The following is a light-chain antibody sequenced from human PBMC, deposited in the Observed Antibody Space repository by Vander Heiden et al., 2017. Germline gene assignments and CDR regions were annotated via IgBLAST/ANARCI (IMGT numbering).Light chain of an antibody. CDR3: LSADNSGTYPYWV. Sequence: SYELTQPNSVSVSLGQMARINSSGEGFPKKFVYWYQQKPGQFPVLVIYKDSETPSGIPELFSGSISGTMVTLTISRVQAEDEADYYCLSADNSGTYPYWVFGGGTKLAVL. CDR2: KDS. V-gene: IGLV3-16*01. CDR1: GFPKKF. J-gene: IGLJ3*02.